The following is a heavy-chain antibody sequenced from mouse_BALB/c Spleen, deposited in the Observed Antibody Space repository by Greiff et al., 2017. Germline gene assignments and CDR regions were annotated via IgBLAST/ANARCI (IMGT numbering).Heavy chain of an antibody. Sequence: VQLQQSGAELVRPGVSVKLSCKGSGYTFTDYSMHWVKQSHAKSLEWIGVISTYYGDSSYNQKFKGKATMTVDKSSSTAYMKLARLTSEDSAIYYCAREEYDYPFAYWGQGTLVTVSA. V-gene: IGHV1S137*01. CDR1: GYTFTDYS. D-gene: IGHD2-4*01. CDR3: AREEYDYPFAY. J-gene: IGHJ3*01. CDR2: ISTYYGDS.